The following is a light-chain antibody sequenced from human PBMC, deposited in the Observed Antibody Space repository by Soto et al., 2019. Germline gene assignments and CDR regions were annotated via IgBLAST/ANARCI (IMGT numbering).Light chain of an antibody. CDR2: GSS. V-gene: IGKV3-20*01. J-gene: IGKJ2*01. CDR1: QSVSNNY. CDR3: QQYGSSPPYT. Sequence: EVVLTQSPGTLSLSPGERATLSCRASQSVSNNYFAWYQQKPGQAPRLIIFGSSDRATGIPDRFSGSGSGTDFTLTISRLEPEDFAVYYCQQYGSSPPYTFGQGTKLEIK.